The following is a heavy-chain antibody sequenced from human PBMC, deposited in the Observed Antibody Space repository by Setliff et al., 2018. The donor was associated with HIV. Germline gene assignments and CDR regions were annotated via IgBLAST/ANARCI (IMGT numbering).Heavy chain of an antibody. CDR2: FDHEDGET. CDR3: AVGVDFVVGLTTVTRGLDI. V-gene: IGHV1-24*01. J-gene: IGHJ3*02. D-gene: IGHD4-17*01. CDR1: GYTLIELS. Sequence: ASVKVSCKVSGYTLIELSMHWVRQVPGKGLEWMGGFDHEDGETIYARNFQGRVIMTEDTSTDTAYLELSSLRSEDTAIYYCAVGVDFVVGLTTVTRGLDIWGQGTMVTVSS.